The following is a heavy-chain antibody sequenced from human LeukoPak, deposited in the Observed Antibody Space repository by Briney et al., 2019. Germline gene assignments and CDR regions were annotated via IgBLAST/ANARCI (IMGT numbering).Heavy chain of an antibody. J-gene: IGHJ4*02. CDR1: GGSISSYY. CDR2: IYYSGST. CDR3: ASSIAAAGMTLDFDY. Sequence: SETLSRTCTVSGGSISSYYWSWIRQPPGKGLEWIGYIYYSGSTNYNTSLKSRVTISVDTSKNQFSLKLSSVTAADTAVYYCASSIAAAGMTLDFDYWGQGTLVTVSS. V-gene: IGHV4-59*01. D-gene: IGHD6-13*01.